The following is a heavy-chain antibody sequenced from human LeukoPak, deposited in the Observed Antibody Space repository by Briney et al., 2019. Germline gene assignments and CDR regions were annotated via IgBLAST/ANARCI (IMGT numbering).Heavy chain of an antibody. D-gene: IGHD1-26*01. CDR3: ARVGVGAIRAFDI. CDR2: IYNSRST. J-gene: IGHJ3*02. Sequence: SETLSLTCTVSSGSISSYYWSWIRQPPGKGLEWIGYIYNSRSTNYNPSLKGRVTFSVDTSKNQFSLKLSSVTAADTAVYYCARVGVGAIRAFDIWGQGTMVTVSS. V-gene: IGHV4-59*01. CDR1: SGSISSYY.